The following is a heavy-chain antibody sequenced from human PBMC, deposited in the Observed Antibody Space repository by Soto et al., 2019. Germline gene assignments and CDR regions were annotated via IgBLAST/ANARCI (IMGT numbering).Heavy chain of an antibody. CDR2: IYYSGST. CDR3: ARRPTGPDYYYYYGMDV. CDR1: GGSISSSSYY. Sequence: QLQLQESGPGLVKPSETLSLTCTVSGGSISSSSYYWGWIRQPPGKGLEWIGSIYYSGSTYYNPSLKSRVTRSVDTSRNQVSLKLSSVTAADTAVYYCARRPTGPDYYYYYGMDVWGQGTTVTVSS. J-gene: IGHJ6*02. V-gene: IGHV4-39*01.